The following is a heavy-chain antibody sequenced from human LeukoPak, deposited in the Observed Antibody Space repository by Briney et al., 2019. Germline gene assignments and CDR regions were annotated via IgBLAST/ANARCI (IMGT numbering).Heavy chain of an antibody. CDR3: ATIGRYSGCGILDS. CDR1: GDSLSSNNW. J-gene: IGHJ4*02. Sequence: PSETLSLTCAVSGDSLSSNNWWSWVRQPPGKGLEWIGEIYHSGISNYNPTLKSRVSISVDKSKNQFSLKLSSVTAADTAVYYCATIGRYSGCGILDSWGQGTLVTVSS. D-gene: IGHD5-12*01. V-gene: IGHV4-4*02. CDR2: IYHSGIS.